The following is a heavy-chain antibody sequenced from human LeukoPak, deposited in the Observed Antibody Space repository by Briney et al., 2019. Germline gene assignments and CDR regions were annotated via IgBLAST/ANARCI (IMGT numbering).Heavy chain of an antibody. CDR3: ARDLLQRNFDY. V-gene: IGHV4-34*01. CDR1: GGSFSGYY. CDR2: INHSGST. J-gene: IGHJ4*02. D-gene: IGHD3-10*01. Sequence: SETLSLTCAVYGGSFSGYYWSWIRQPPGKGLEWIGEINHSGSTNYNPSLKSRVTISVDTSKNQFSLKLSSVTAADTAVYYCARDLLQRNFDYWGQGTLVTVSS.